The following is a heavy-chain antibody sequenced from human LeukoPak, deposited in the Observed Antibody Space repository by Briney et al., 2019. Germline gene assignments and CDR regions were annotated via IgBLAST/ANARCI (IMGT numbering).Heavy chain of an antibody. J-gene: IGHJ4*02. CDR1: GGTFSSYA. D-gene: IGHD3-3*01. CDR2: IIPIFGTA. V-gene: IGHV1-69*13. CDR3: ARSNYDFWSGPPLDD. Sequence: ASVKVSCKASGGTFSSYAISWVRQAPGQGLEWMGGIIPIFGTANYAQKFQGRVTITADESTSTAYMELSSLRSEDTAVYYCARSNYDFWSGPPLDDWGQGTLVTVSS.